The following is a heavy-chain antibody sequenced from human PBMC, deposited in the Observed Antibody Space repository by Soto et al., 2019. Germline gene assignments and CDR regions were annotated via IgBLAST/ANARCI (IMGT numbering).Heavy chain of an antibody. CDR3: QGGDF. J-gene: IGHJ4*02. Sequence: SSETLSLTCAVSGGSFRGYFWSWIRQSPDKRLEWIGEINDSGSTYYNPSFKSRLTISVDTSKSQISLTLTSVTAADSAVYYCQGGDFWGQGTRVTVSS. V-gene: IGHV4-34*01. CDR1: GGSFRGYF. D-gene: IGHD3-16*01. CDR2: INDSGST.